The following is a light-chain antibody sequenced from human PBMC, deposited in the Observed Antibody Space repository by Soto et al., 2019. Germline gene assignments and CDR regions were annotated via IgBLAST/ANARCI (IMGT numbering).Light chain of an antibody. CDR2: SAS. CDR1: QSVSSSY. Sequence: IVLTQSPGTLHLSPGERATLSCSASQSVSSSYLAWYQQKPGQAPRLLIYSASIRATGIPARFSGSGSGTEFTLTISSLQSEDVAVYYCQQYDNWPPYTFGQGTKVDIK. V-gene: IGKV3-15*01. CDR3: QQYDNWPPYT. J-gene: IGKJ2*01.